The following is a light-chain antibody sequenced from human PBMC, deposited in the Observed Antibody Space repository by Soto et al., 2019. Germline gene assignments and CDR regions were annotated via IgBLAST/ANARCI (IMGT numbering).Light chain of an antibody. CDR2: KES. CDR1: QSLSSW. Sequence: DIQMTQSPSTLSASIGDRVTITCRASQSLSSWLAWYQQKPGKAPKLLIYKESTLESGVPSRFSGSGSGTEFTLTISSLQPDDFATYCCQQYNGHSTVGGGTKVEIK. V-gene: IGKV1-5*03. J-gene: IGKJ4*01. CDR3: QQYNGHST.